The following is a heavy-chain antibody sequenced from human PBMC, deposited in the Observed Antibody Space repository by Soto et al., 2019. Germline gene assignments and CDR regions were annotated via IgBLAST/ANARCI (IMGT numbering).Heavy chain of an antibody. CDR2: IKQDGSHK. J-gene: IGHJ4*02. CDR3: ARGSSVYDSSGYAFDF. CDR1: GFTFSNYW. V-gene: IGHV3-7*01. D-gene: IGHD3-22*01. Sequence: EVQLVESGGGLVQPGGSLRLSCAASGFTFSNYWMSWVRQAPGKGLEWVANIKQDGSHKFYVDSVKGRFTMSRDNAENSLYLQMSSLRAEDTAVYYCARGSSVYDSSGYAFDFRGQGSLVTVSS.